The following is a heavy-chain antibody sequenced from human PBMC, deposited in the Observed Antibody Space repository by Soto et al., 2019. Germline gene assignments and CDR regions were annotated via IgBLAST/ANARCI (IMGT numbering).Heavy chain of an antibody. Sequence: ASVNVSCKVSGYTLTELSMHWVRQAPGKGLEWMGGFDPEDGETIYAQKFQGRVTMTEDTSTDTAYMELSSLRSEDTAVYYCATERGAGVWFDPWGQGTLVTVSS. CDR3: ATERGAGVWFDP. J-gene: IGHJ5*02. CDR2: FDPEDGET. V-gene: IGHV1-24*01. D-gene: IGHD3-10*01. CDR1: GYTLTELS.